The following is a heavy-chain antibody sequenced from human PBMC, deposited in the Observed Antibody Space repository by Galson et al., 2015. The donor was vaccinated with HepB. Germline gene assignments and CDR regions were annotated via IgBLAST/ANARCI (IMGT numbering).Heavy chain of an antibody. CDR1: GFTFSSYA. D-gene: IGHD3-22*01. J-gene: IGHJ4*02. CDR2: ISYDGSNK. V-gene: IGHV3-30*04. CDR3: ARARYYYDSSGYYFAY. Sequence: SLRLSCAASGFTFSSYAMHWVRQAPGKGLEWVAVISYDGSNKYYADSVKGRFTISRDNSKNTLYLQMNSLRAEDTAVYYCARARYYYDSSGYYFAYWGQGTLVTVSS.